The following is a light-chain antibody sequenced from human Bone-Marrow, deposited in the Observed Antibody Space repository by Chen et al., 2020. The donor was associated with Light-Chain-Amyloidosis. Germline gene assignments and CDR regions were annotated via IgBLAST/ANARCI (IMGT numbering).Light chain of an antibody. V-gene: IGLV3-25*03. CDR2: RDT. Sequence: SYELPQPPSLSVSPAPPSRIPCSGDDLPTKYAYWYQQKPGQAPVLVIHRDTERPSGISERFSGSSSGTTATLTISGVQAEDEADYHCQSADSSGTYEVIFGGGTKLTVL. CDR1: DLPTKY. J-gene: IGLJ2*01. CDR3: QSADSSGTYEVI.